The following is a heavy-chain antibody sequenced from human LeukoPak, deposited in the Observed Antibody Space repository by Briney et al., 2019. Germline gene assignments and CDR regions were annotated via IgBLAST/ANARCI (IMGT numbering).Heavy chain of an antibody. D-gene: IGHD6-19*01. CDR2: INWNGGST. Sequence: GGSLRLSCAASGFTFDDYGMSWVRQAPGKGLEWVSGINWNGGSTGYAESVKGRFTISRDNAKNSLYLQMNSLRAEDTALYYCARDEGVYSSGSNWFDPWGQGTLVTVSS. CDR1: GFTFDDYG. CDR3: ARDEGVYSSGSNWFDP. V-gene: IGHV3-20*04. J-gene: IGHJ5*02.